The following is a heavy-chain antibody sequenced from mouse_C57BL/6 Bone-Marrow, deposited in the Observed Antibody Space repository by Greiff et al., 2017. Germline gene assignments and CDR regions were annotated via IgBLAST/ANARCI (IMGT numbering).Heavy chain of an antibody. V-gene: IGHV5-6*01. J-gene: IGHJ1*03. Sequence: EVQLVESGGDLVKPGGSLKLSCAASGFTFSSYGMSWVRQTPDKRLEWVANISSGGSYTYYPDSVKGRFTISRDNAKNILYLQMSSLKSEDTAMYYCASHPVVANWYFDVWGTGTTVTVSS. CDR1: GFTFSSYG. CDR2: ISSGGSYT. D-gene: IGHD1-1*01. CDR3: ASHPVVANWYFDV.